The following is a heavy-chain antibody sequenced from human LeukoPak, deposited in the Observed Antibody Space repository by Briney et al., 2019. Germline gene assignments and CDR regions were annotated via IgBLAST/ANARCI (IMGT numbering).Heavy chain of an antibody. CDR3: ARALQYGYYYGMDV. V-gene: IGHV4-59*01. CDR1: GGSISSYY. Sequence: SETLSLTCTVSGGSISSYYWSWIRQPPGKGLEWIGYIYYSGSTNYNPSLKSRVTISVDTSKNQFSLKLSSVTAADTAVCYCARALQYGYYYGMDVWGQGTTVTVSS. J-gene: IGHJ6*02. CDR2: IYYSGST. D-gene: IGHD4-11*01.